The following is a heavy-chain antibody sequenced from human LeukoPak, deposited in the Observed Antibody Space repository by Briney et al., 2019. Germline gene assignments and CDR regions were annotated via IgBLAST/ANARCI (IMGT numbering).Heavy chain of an antibody. V-gene: IGHV3-30*04. D-gene: IGHD2-15*01. Sequence: GGSLRLSCAASGFTFSNYAMHWVRQAPGKGLEWVAVISYDGRNKYYADSVKGRFTISRDNSKNTLDLYANSLRSEDTALYYCAKDGGSFDYWGQGTLVTVSS. CDR1: GFTFSNYA. CDR3: AKDGGSFDY. J-gene: IGHJ4*02. CDR2: ISYDGRNK.